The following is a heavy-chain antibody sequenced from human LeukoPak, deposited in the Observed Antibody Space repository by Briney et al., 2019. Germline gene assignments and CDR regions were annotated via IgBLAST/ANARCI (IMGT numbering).Heavy chain of an antibody. V-gene: IGHV1-2*02. CDR3: ARVNPYCGGDCSDY. CDR1: GYTFTVYY. J-gene: IGHJ4*02. Sequence: GASVKVSCKASGYTFTVYYMHWVRQAPGQGLEWMGWINPNSGGTNYAQKFQGRVTMTRDTSISTAYMELSRLRSDDTAVYYCARVNPYCGGDCSDYWGQGTLVTVSS. CDR2: INPNSGGT. D-gene: IGHD2-21*01.